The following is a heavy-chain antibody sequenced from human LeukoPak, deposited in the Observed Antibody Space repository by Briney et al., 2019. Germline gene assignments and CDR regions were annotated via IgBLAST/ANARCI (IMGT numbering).Heavy chain of an antibody. CDR3: ARSGFAATNIYSYCDN. CDR2: IYYGESP. CDR1: GGSITTSNYF. V-gene: IGHV4-39*07. J-gene: IGHJ4*02. D-gene: IGHD5-12*01. Sequence: SDTLSLTCTVSGGSITTSNYFRAWIRQPPGKGLEWIGSIYYGESPYYNPSLKSRVTISVDTSKNQFSLKLSSVTAADTAVYYCARSGFAATNIYSYCDNWGQGTLVTVSS.